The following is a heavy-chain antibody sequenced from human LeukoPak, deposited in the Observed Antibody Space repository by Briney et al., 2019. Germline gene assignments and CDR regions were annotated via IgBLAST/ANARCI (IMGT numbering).Heavy chain of an antibody. CDR2: ISIYNGNT. D-gene: IGHD3-3*01. CDR3: ARITYDFWSGYYMPDDP. V-gene: IGHV1-18*01. J-gene: IGHJ5*02. Sequence: ASVRVSCKASGYTFTNYGISWVRQAPGQGLEWMGWISIYNGNTDYAQKLRGRVTMTTDTSTSTACMELRSLRSDDTAVYYCARITYDFWSGYYMPDDPWGQGTLVTVSS. CDR1: GYTFTNYG.